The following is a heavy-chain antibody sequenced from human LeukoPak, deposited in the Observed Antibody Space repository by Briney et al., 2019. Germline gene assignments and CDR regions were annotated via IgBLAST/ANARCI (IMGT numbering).Heavy chain of an antibody. CDR2: INPSGGST. J-gene: IGHJ6*02. Sequence: ASVKVSCKASGYTFTSYYMHWVRQAPGQGLEWMGIINPSGGSTSYAQKFQGRVTMTRDTSTSTVYMELSSLRSEDTAVYYCARDGRPPSGYYPYYYYYGMDVWGQGTTVTVSS. CDR1: GYTFTSYY. D-gene: IGHD3-22*01. CDR3: ARDGRPPSGYYPYYYYYGMDV. V-gene: IGHV1-46*01.